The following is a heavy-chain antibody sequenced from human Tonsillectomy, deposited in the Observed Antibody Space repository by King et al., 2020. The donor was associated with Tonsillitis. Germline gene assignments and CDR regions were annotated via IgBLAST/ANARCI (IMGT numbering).Heavy chain of an antibody. CDR1: GFTFSSYS. CDR2: ISSSTIYI. CDR3: AGSLSGWYFDY. D-gene: IGHD6-19*01. Sequence: VQLVESGGGLVKPGGSLRLSCAASGFTFSSYSMNWVRQAPGKGLEWVSSISSSTIYIYYADSLKGRFTISRDNAKNSLYLQMNSLRAEDTAVYYCAGSLSGWYFDYWGQGTLVTVSS. V-gene: IGHV3-21*01. J-gene: IGHJ4*02.